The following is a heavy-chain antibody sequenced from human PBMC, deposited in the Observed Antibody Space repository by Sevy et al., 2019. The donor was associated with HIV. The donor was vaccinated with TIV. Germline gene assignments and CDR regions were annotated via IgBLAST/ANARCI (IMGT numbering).Heavy chain of an antibody. CDR3: AREGCTRPHDY. Sequence: GGSLRLSCAASGFPFSKYSMSWIRQTPGKGLEWVATFSFGCGQINYADSVKGRFTISRDDSRNTFYLQMNSLRSDETAIYYCAREGCTRPHDYWGQGTVVTVSS. CDR2: FSFGCGQI. D-gene: IGHD2-8*01. J-gene: IGHJ4*02. V-gene: IGHV3-21*04. CDR1: GFPFSKYS.